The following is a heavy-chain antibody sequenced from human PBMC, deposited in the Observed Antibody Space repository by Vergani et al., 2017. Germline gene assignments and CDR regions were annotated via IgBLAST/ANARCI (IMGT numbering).Heavy chain of an antibody. D-gene: IGHD6-25*01. V-gene: IGHV3-23*01. J-gene: IGHJ4*02. CDR3: AKDFAAPSDY. Sequence: EVQLLESGGGLVQPGGSLRLSCAASGFTFSTYAMSWVRQAPGKGLEWVSAISGSGGSTYNADSVKGRFTISRDNSNTTLYLQMNSLRAEETAVYYCAKDFAAPSDYWGQGSLVTVSS. CDR1: GFTFSTYA. CDR2: ISGSGGST.